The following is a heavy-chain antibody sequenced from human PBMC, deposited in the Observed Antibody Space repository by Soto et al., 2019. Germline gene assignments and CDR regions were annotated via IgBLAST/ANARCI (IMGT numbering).Heavy chain of an antibody. CDR2: IIPIFGTA. V-gene: IGHV1-69*12. D-gene: IGHD4-17*01. J-gene: IGHJ4*02. Sequence: QVQLVQSGAEVKKPGSSVKVSCKASGGTFSSYAISWVRQAPGQGLEWMGGIIPIFGTANYAQKFQGRVTITADESTSTAYRELSSLRSEDKAVYYCARERRDYGDYWYYFDYWGQGTLVTVSS. CDR1: GGTFSSYA. CDR3: ARERRDYGDYWYYFDY.